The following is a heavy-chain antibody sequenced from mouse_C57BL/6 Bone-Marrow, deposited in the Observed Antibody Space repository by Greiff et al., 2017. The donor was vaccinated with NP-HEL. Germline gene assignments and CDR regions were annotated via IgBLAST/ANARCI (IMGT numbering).Heavy chain of an antibody. CDR3: ARRVYSNLFAY. CDR2: ISSGGSYT. Sequence: EVKLVESGGDLVKPGGSLKLSCAASGFTFSSYGMSWVRQTPDKRLEWVATISSGGSYTYYLDSVKGRFTISRDNAKNTLYLQMSSLKAEDTAMYYCARRVYSNLFAYWGQGTLVTVSA. V-gene: IGHV5-6*02. CDR1: GFTFSSYG. D-gene: IGHD2-5*01. J-gene: IGHJ3*01.